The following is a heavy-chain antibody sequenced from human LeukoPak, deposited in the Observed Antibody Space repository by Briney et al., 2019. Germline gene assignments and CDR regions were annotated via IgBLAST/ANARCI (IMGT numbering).Heavy chain of an antibody. CDR3: ARQNDRSHDY. V-gene: IGHV4-39*01. CDR2: IYYSGTT. CDR1: GGSISRSSYY. D-gene: IGHD1-1*01. Sequence: PSETLSLTCTVSGGSISRSSYYWGWIRQPPGKGLEWIGSIYYSGTTYSNPSLKSRVTISVDTSKNQFSLKLRSVTAADTAVYYCARQNDRSHDYWGQGTLVTVSS. J-gene: IGHJ4*02.